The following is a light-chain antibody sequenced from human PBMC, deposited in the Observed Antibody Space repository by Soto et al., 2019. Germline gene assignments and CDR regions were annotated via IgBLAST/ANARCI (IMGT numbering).Light chain of an antibody. Sequence: QSVLTQPASVSGSPGQSITISCTGTSSDVGGYNYVSWYQQHPGKAPKLMNSDVTNRPSGVSNRFSGSKSGNTASLTISGLQAEDEAEYYCSSYTSSTTFVFGTGTKLTVL. CDR2: DVT. V-gene: IGLV2-14*03. J-gene: IGLJ1*01. CDR3: SSYTSSTTFV. CDR1: SSDVGGYNY.